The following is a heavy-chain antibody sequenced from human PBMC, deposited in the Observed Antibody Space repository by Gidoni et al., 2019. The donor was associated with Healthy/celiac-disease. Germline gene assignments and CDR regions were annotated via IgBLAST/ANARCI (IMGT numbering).Heavy chain of an antibody. CDR3: ACLKAVRYCDWLSPRYYFDY. J-gene: IGHJ4*02. CDR1: GCSISSGGSD. Sequence: QVQLQESGQGLVKPSETRYRTCPVSGCSISSGGSDWSWIGQHPGKGLAWSGYIYYSVSTYYNPSLKTRVTISVSTSKTQFSLMLSSVTAAYTAVYYCACLKAVRYCDWLSPRYYFDYWGQGTLVTVSS. V-gene: IGHV4-31*03. D-gene: IGHD3-9*01. CDR2: IYYSVST.